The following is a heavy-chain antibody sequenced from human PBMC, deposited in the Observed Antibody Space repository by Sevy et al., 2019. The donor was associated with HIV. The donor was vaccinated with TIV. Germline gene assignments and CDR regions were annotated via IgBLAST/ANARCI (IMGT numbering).Heavy chain of an antibody. CDR2: IKSKNDGGSA. D-gene: IGHD3-3*01. Sequence: GGSLRLSCAASGYTFNNAWMSWVRQAPGKGLEWLGRIKSKNDGGSAEYASPVKGRFTISRDDSKSTLYLQMNRLGTEDTGVYYCTGATVFDATWFDPWGQGALVTVSS. CDR1: GYTFNNAW. J-gene: IGHJ5*02. CDR3: TGATVFDATWFDP. V-gene: IGHV3-15*01.